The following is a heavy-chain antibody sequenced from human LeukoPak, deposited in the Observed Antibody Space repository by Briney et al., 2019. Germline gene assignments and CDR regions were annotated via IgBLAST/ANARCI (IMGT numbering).Heavy chain of an antibody. V-gene: IGHV3-74*01. J-gene: IGHJ6*03. D-gene: IGHD6-6*01. CDR3: AASIADTGAYYYYYMDV. CDR1: GFNFSSYW. Sequence: PGGSLRLSCAASGFNFSSYWMHWVRQAPGKGLVWVSRINSDGSSTSYADSVKGRFTISRDNAKNTLYLQMNSLRAEDTAVYYCAASIADTGAYYYYYMDVWGKGTTVTVSS. CDR2: INSDGSST.